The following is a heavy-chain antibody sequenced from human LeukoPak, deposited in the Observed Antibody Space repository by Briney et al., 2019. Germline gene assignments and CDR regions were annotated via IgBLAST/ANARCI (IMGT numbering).Heavy chain of an antibody. D-gene: IGHD6-13*01. Sequence: SETLSLTCIVSGGSISSLNLWSWLRQPPGKGLEWIGEINHSGSTNYNPSLKSRVTISVDTSKNQFSLKLSSVTAADTAVYYCARGRYSSSWSYFDYWGQGTLVTVSS. CDR1: GGSISSLNL. CDR2: INHSGST. J-gene: IGHJ4*02. V-gene: IGHV4-4*02. CDR3: ARGRYSSSWSYFDY.